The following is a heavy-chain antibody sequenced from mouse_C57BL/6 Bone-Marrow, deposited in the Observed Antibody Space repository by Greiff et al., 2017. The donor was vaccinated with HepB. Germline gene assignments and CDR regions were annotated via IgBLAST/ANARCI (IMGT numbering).Heavy chain of an antibody. CDR3: AREAYYYGSSYLTFFAY. CDR1: GYTFTSYW. Sequence: QVQLQQPGAELVMPGASVKLSCKASGYTFTSYWMHWVKQRPGQGLEWIGEIDPSDSYTNYNQKFKGKSTLTVDKSSSTAYMQLSSLTSEDSAVYYCAREAYYYGSSYLTFFAYWGQGTLVTVSA. J-gene: IGHJ3*01. D-gene: IGHD1-1*01. CDR2: IDPSDSYT. V-gene: IGHV1-69*01.